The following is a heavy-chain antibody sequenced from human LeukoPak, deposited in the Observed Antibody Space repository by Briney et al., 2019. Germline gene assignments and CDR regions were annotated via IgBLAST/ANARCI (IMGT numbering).Heavy chain of an antibody. V-gene: IGHV3-11*04. Sequence: GGSLRLSCAASGFTFSDYYMSWIRQAPGKGPEWVSYISSSGSTIYYADSVKGRFTISRDNAKNSLYLQMNSLRAEDTAVYYCARYSSSWYSHFDYWGQGTLVTVSS. CDR1: GFTFSDYY. CDR3: ARYSSSWYSHFDY. CDR2: ISSSGSTI. D-gene: IGHD6-13*01. J-gene: IGHJ4*02.